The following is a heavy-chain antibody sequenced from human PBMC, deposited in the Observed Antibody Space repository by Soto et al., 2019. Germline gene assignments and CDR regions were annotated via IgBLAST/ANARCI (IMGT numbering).Heavy chain of an antibody. D-gene: IGHD5-12*01. CDR2: INSDGSST. CDR3: TRDYRQTLTMVAIDPFDY. CDR1: GFTFSSYW. J-gene: IGHJ4*02. Sequence: EVLLAESGGGLVQPGGSLRLSCAASGFTFSSYWMHWVRQAPWKGLVWVSHINSDGSSTTYADSVKGRFTISRDNAKNTLYLQMNSLRVEDTAVYYCTRDYRQTLTMVAIDPFDYWGQGSLVTVSS. V-gene: IGHV3-74*01.